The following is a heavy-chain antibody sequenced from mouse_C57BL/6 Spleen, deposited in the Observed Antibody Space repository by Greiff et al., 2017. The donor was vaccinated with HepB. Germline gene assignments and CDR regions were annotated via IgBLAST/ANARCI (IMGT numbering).Heavy chain of an antibody. Sequence: EVKLVESGGGLVQPKGSLKLSCAASGFSFNTYAMNWVRQAPGKGLEWVARIRSKSNNYATYYADSVKDRFTISRDDSESMLYLQMNNLKTEDTAMYYCVSLGYGSLFAYWGQGTLVTVSA. CDR3: VSLGYGSLFAY. V-gene: IGHV10-1*01. CDR1: GFSFNTYA. J-gene: IGHJ3*01. CDR2: IRSKSNNYAT. D-gene: IGHD1-1*01.